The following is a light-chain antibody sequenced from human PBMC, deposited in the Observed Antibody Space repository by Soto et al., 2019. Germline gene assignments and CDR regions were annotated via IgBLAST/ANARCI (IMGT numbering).Light chain of an antibody. CDR2: SAS. J-gene: IGKJ3*01. Sequence: DIQLTQSPSFLSASEGDRVTITCRASQAIHVFLAWYQHKPGKAPRLLIASASTLQSGVPSRFSGSRSGTEFTLTISGLQPEDVAIYYCQQLNSYPLTFGPGPKVDI. CDR1: QAIHVF. CDR3: QQLNSYPLT. V-gene: IGKV1-9*01.